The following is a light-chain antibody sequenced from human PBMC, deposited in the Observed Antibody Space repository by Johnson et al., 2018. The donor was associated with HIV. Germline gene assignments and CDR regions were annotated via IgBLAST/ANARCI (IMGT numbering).Light chain of an antibody. J-gene: IGLJ1*01. CDR1: SSTIGNNY. V-gene: IGLV1-51*02. CDR2: KNN. Sequence: QSVLTQPPSVSAAPGQKVTISCSGSSSTIGNNYVSWYQVLPGTAPKLLIYKNNERHSGIPDRFSGSKSGTSATLGITGLQTGDEADYYCGTWDTSLSAGGVFGTGTKVTVL. CDR3: GTWDTSLSAGGV.